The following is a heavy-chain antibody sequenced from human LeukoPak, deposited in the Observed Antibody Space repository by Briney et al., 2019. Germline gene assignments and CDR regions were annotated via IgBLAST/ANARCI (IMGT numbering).Heavy chain of an antibody. V-gene: IGHV1-69*13. CDR3: ATSRIAVAGTGLDY. D-gene: IGHD6-19*01. CDR1: GGTFSRYA. J-gene: IGHJ4*02. Sequence: SVKVSCKASGGTFSRYAISWVRQAPGQGLEWTGGILPIIGTANYAQKFQGRVTITADESTSAAYMELSSLRSEDTAVYYCATSRIAVAGTGLDYWGQGTLVTVSS. CDR2: ILPIIGTA.